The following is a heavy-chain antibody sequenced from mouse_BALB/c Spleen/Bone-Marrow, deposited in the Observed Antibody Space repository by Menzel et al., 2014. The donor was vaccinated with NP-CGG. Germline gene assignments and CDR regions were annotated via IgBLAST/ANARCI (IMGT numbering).Heavy chain of an antibody. CDR1: GFTFSNYG. Sequence: EVNLVESGGGLAQPGGSLKPSCAASGFTFSNYGMSWVRKTPDKRLELVANINGNGGSTYYPDSVKGRFTISRDTAKNTLYLQMSSLKSEETAMYYCVGGNYGNYVDYFDFWGQGTTLTVSS. V-gene: IGHV5-6-3*01. D-gene: IGHD2-1*01. CDR3: VGGNYGNYVDYFDF. CDR2: INGNGGST. J-gene: IGHJ2*01.